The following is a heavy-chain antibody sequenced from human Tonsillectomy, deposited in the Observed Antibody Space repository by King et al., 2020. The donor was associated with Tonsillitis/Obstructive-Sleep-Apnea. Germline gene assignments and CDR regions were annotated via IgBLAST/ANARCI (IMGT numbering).Heavy chain of an antibody. Sequence: QLQESGPGLVKPSQTLSLTCTVSGGSISSGGYYWSWIRQHPGKGLEWIGYIDYSGSTYYNPSLKSRVTISVDPSKNQFSLKLSCVTAADTAVYYCARDRCSGGSCYPDYWGQGTLVTVSS. D-gene: IGHD2-15*01. CDR2: IDYSGST. CDR1: GGSISSGGYY. J-gene: IGHJ4*02. V-gene: IGHV4-31*03. CDR3: ARDRCSGGSCYPDY.